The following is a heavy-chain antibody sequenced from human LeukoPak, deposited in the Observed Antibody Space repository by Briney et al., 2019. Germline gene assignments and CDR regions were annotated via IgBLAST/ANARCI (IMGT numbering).Heavy chain of an antibody. J-gene: IGHJ4*02. CDR2: ISSSGSTI. Sequence: PGGSLRLSCAASGFTFSDYYMSWIRQAPGKGLEWGSYISSSGSTIYYADSVKGRFTISRDNAKNSLYLQMNSLRAEDTAVYYCARDYVDYYDSSGSIYWGQGTLVTVSS. CDR3: ARDYVDYYDSSGSIY. V-gene: IGHV3-11*04. D-gene: IGHD3-22*01. CDR1: GFTFSDYY.